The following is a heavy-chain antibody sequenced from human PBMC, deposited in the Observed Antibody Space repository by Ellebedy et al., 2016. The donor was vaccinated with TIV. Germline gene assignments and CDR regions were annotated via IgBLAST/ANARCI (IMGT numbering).Heavy chain of an antibody. J-gene: IGHJ4*02. D-gene: IGHD2-2*01. CDR2: ISHDGSDK. CDR3: AKVRPYDQPFDY. V-gene: IGHV3-30*18. CDR1: GFTVSNYG. Sequence: GESLKISXAASGFTVSNYGMHWVRQAPGKGLEWVALISHDGSDKYYADSVKGRFTISRDNFNNILYLQMNSLRTEDTAVYYCAKVRPYDQPFDYWGQGTLVTVSS.